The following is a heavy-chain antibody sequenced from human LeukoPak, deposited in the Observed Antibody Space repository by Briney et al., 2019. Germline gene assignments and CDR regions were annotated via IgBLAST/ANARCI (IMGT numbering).Heavy chain of an antibody. V-gene: IGHV3-33*01. Sequence: GGSLRLSCEASGFTFNTYGMHWVRQAPGKGLEWVAVMRNDGSDIYYADSVRGRFAISRDNPKNTLYLQMNSLRDEDTAVYFCARDQSAKWGSGERYFDYWGQGTLVTVSS. CDR1: GFTFNTYG. CDR2: MRNDGSDI. D-gene: IGHD7-27*01. J-gene: IGHJ4*02. CDR3: ARDQSAKWGSGERYFDY.